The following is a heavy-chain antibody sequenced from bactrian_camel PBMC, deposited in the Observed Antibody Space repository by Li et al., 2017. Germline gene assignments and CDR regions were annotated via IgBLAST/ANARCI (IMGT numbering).Heavy chain of an antibody. J-gene: IGHJ4*01. CDR2: ICTGSGNT. D-gene: IGHD6*01. CDR3: AATPGLYGGSWYQAAQYKY. Sequence: HVQLVESGGGSVQPGGSLRLSCAVSGGTIATDCMGWFRQGLGKEREGVAVICTGSGNTYYADSVKGRFTISRDHAKKTLALQMNSLKPEDTAMYYCAATPGLYGGSWYQAAQYKYWGQGTQVTVS. V-gene: IGHV3S1*01. CDR1: GGTIATDC.